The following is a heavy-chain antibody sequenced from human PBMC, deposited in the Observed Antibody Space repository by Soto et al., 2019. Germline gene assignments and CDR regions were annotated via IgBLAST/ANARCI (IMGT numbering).Heavy chain of an antibody. CDR1: GYKFSDFG. J-gene: IGHJ4*02. CDR3: ARSDYYEDTGKFEI. D-gene: IGHD4-17*01. CDR2: ISGKNGNT. V-gene: IGHV1-18*04. Sequence: SVKVSCKASGYKFSDFGITWVRQAPGQGLEWMGWISGKNGNTNYAQKVQGRVTLTADTSTGTAYMEMRALTSDDTGIYYCARSDYYEDTGKFEIWGQGTTVTVSA.